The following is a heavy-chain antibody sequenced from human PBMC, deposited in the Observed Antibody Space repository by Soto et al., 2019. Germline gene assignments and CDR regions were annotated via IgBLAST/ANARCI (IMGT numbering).Heavy chain of an antibody. V-gene: IGHV4-34*01. CDR3: ARGTPQWLARYHDAFDI. Sequence: QVQLQQWGAGLLKPSETLSLTCAVYGGSVSGYYWCWIRQPPGRGLEWSGEINHSGSANYNPSLKIRVTISVDTFKNQFSLKLSSVTAADTAVYYCARGTPQWLARYHDAFDIWGQGTMVTVSS. J-gene: IGHJ3*02. CDR2: INHSGSA. CDR1: GGSVSGYY. D-gene: IGHD6-19*01.